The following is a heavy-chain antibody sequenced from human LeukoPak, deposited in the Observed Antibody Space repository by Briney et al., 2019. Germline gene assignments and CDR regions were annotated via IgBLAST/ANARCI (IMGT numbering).Heavy chain of an antibody. CDR2: MNPNSGNT. CDR1: GYTFTSYD. D-gene: IGHD1-1*01. V-gene: IGHV1-8*01. CDR3: ARGSRYNWNDDQFDY. J-gene: IGHJ4*02. Sequence: ASVKVSCKASGYTFTSYDINWVRQATGQGLEWMGWMNPNSGNTGYAQKFQGRVTMTRNTSISTAYMELSSLRPEDTAVCYCARGSRYNWNDDQFDYWGQGTLVTVSS.